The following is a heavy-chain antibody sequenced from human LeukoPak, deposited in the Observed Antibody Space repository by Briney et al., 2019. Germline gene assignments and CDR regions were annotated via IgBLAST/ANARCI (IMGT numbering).Heavy chain of an antibody. J-gene: IGHJ1*01. CDR1: GFTFSSYA. CDR2: LYSGGHT. V-gene: IGHV3-66*01. Sequence: GGSLRLSCAASGFTFSSYAMSWARQAPGKGLAWVSTLYSGGHTYYADSVKGRFTISTDNSKSTLYLQMTSLTVDDTAMYFCARDLVSTTGSRGAEYFQHWGQGTLVTVSS. D-gene: IGHD1-1*01. CDR3: ARDLVSTTGSRGAEYFQH.